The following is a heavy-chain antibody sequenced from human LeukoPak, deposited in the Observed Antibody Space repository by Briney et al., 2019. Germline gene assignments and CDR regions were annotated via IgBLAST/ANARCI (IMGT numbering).Heavy chain of an antibody. Sequence: PGGSLRLSCAASGFTFSSYAMSWVRQAPGKGLEWVSAIGGSGGSTYYADSVKGRFTISRDNSKNTLYLQMNSLRAEDTAVYYCAKGTKQELLIRYYFDYWGQGTLVTVSS. CDR1: GFTFSSYA. CDR2: IGGSGGST. CDR3: AKGTKQELLIRYYFDY. D-gene: IGHD3-10*01. J-gene: IGHJ4*02. V-gene: IGHV3-23*01.